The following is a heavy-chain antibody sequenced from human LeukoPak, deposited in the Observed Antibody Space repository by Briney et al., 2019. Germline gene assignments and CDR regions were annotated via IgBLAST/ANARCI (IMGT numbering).Heavy chain of an antibody. CDR1: GGTFSSYA. D-gene: IGHD3-22*01. J-gene: IGHJ4*02. Sequence: GASVKVSCKASGGTFSSYAISWVRQAPGQGLEWMGGIIPIFGTVNYAQKFQGRVTITTDESTSTAYMELSSLRSEDTAVYYCARDRDDSSGYYVSFDYWGQGTLVTVSS. V-gene: IGHV1-69*05. CDR3: ARDRDDSSGYYVSFDY. CDR2: IIPIFGTV.